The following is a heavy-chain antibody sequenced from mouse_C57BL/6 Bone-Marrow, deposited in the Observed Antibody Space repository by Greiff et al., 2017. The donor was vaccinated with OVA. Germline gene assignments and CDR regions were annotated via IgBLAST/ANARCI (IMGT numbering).Heavy chain of an antibody. CDR2: IHPNSGST. Sequence: VQLQQPGAELVKPGASVKLSCKASGYTFTSYWMHWVKQRPGQGLEWIGMIHPNSGSTNYNEKFKSEATLTVDKSSSTAYMQLSSLTSEDSAVYYCARVRFCYSSSYEKTGYFDVWGTGTTVTVSS. D-gene: IGHD1-1*01. V-gene: IGHV1-64*01. CDR1: GYTFTSYW. J-gene: IGHJ1*03. CDR3: ARVRFCYSSSYEKTGYFDV.